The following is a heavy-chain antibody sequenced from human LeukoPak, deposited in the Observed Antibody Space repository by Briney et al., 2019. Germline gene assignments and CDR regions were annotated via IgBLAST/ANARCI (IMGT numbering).Heavy chain of an antibody. CDR3: ARGRDYIYFDY. V-gene: IGHV7-4-1*02. CDR2: INTNTGDP. J-gene: IGHJ4*02. CDR1: GYTFSSFA. Sequence: GASVKVSCKASGYTFSSFAMNWLRQAPGRGLEWMGWINTNTGDPTYAQGFTGRFVFSLDTSVSTAYLQISSLKAEDTAVYHCARGRDYIYFDYWGQGSLVTVSS. D-gene: IGHD4-11*01.